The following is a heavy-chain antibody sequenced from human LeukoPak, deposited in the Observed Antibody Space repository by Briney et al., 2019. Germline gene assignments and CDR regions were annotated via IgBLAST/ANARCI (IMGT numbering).Heavy chain of an antibody. Sequence: GGSLRLSCAASGVTFSTYAMTWVRQAPGKGLEWVSAINGGGDSTYYADSVKGRFIISRDFSKNTLYLQMNSLRAEDTAVYYCATDWDWHPFYLDYWGQGALVTISS. V-gene: IGHV3-23*01. CDR1: GVTFSTYA. D-gene: IGHD3/OR15-3a*01. CDR3: ATDWDWHPFYLDY. J-gene: IGHJ4*02. CDR2: INGGGDST.